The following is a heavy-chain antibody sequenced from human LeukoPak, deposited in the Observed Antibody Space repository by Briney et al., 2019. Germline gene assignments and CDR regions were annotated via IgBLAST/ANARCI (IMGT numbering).Heavy chain of an antibody. CDR3: AKLYSSSGSGVY. V-gene: IGHV3-30*18. Sequence: PGRSLRLSCAASGFTFSSYGMNWVRQAPGKGLEWVAGISYAGCNKSYAHSVRGRFTISRDHSKNTLYLQMNSLTAEDTAVYDCAKLYSSSGSGVYWGQRDLGSVSS. CDR1: GFTFSSYG. J-gene: IGHJ4*02. D-gene: IGHD6-13*01. CDR2: ISYAGCNK.